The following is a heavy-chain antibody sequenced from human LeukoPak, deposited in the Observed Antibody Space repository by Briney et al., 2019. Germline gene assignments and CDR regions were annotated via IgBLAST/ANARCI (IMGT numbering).Heavy chain of an antibody. D-gene: IGHD2-2*01. J-gene: IGHJ4*02. V-gene: IGHV4-59*01. CDR1: GGAITNYY. CDR3: ARMPFVVVPAAMWTFDY. CDR2: IYYTGST. Sequence: PSETLSLTCGVSGGAITNYYWNWIRQAPGKGLEWLGYIYYTGSTTYNPSVKSRITISLDTSKKQISLKLRSVTAADTAVYYCARMPFVVVPAAMWTFDYWGQGTLVTVSS.